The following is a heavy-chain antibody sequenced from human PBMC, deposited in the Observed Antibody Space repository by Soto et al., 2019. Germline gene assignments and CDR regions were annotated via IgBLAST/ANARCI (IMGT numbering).Heavy chain of an antibody. J-gene: IGHJ4*02. CDR1: GFTFSSYG. CDR2: ISYDGSNK. Sequence: QVQLVESGGGVIQPGRSLRLSCAASGFTFSSYGMHWVRQAPGKGLEWVAVISYDGSNKYYADSVKGRFTISRDNSKNTLYLQMISLRAEDTAVYYCAKDRRVVAVAAPFDYWGQGTLVTVSS. V-gene: IGHV3-30*18. CDR3: AKDRRVVAVAAPFDY. D-gene: IGHD6-19*01.